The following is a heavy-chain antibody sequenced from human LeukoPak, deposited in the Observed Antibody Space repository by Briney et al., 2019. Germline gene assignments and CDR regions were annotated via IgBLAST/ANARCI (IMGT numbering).Heavy chain of an antibody. CDR3: ARGYQLLWGGWFDP. Sequence: SETLSLTCAVYGGSFSGYYWSWIRQPPGKGLEWIGEINHSGTTNYNPSLKSRVTISVDTSKNQFSLELNSVTAADTAVYYCARGYQLLWGGWFDPWGQGTLVTVSS. D-gene: IGHD2-2*01. J-gene: IGHJ5*02. V-gene: IGHV4-34*01. CDR1: GGSFSGYY. CDR2: INHSGTT.